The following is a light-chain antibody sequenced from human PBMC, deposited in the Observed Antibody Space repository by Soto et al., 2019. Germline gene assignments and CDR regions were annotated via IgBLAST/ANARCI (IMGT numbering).Light chain of an antibody. J-gene: IGKJ1*01. V-gene: IGKV3-20*01. CDR3: QQYGSSSWT. CDR2: GAS. Sequence: PGDRVTITCRASQRISSYLAWYQQKPGQAPRILIYGASSRATGIPDRFSGSGSGTDLNLTISSLEPEDFAVYYCQQYGSSSWTCGQGTKVDIK. CDR1: QRISSY.